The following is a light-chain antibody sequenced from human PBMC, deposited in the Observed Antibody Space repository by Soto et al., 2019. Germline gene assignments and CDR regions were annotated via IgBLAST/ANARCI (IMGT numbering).Light chain of an antibody. CDR2: GAS. Sequence: EIVLTQSPGTLSLSPGERATLSCRASQSVSSSYLAWYQQKPGQAPRLLIYGASSRATGISDRFSGSGSGTDFTLTLSRLEPEDFAVYYCQQYGSSPGTFGQGTKVELK. V-gene: IGKV3-20*01. CDR3: QQYGSSPGT. J-gene: IGKJ1*01. CDR1: QSVSSSY.